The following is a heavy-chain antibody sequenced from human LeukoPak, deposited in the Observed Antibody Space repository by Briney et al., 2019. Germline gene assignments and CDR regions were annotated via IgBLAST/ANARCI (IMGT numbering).Heavy chain of an antibody. Sequence: ASVKVSCKASGYTFTGYYMHWVRQAPGQGLEWMGWISAYDGNTNYAQKVHDRVTMTTDSSTSTAYMELRSLRSDDTAVYYCAKMGASSGYSPIDYWGQGTLVTVSS. CDR2: ISAYDGNT. J-gene: IGHJ4*02. CDR3: AKMGASSGYSPIDY. D-gene: IGHD3-22*01. V-gene: IGHV1-18*04. CDR1: GYTFTGYY.